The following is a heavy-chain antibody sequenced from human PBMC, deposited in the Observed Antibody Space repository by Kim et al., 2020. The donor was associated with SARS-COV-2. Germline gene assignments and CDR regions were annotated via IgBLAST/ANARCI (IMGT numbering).Heavy chain of an antibody. V-gene: IGHV4-39*01. CDR3: ARVCSDSYKVMDV. CDR2: IRYSGTT. D-gene: IGHD3-9*01. J-gene: IGHJ6*02. Sequence: SQTLSLTCTVSGGPITTSSAYWGWIRKPPGKGLEWIGHIRYSGTTYYNPSLKSRVAISVDTSTKQFSLRLNSLIAADTAIYLCARVCSDSYKVMDVWCQG. CDR1: GGPITTSSAY.